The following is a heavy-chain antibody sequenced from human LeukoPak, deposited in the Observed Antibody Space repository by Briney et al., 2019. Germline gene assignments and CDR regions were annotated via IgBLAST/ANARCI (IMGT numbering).Heavy chain of an antibody. V-gene: IGHV3-30*18. CDR2: ISYDGSNK. CDR3: AKDRFTDVDKGPFDY. J-gene: IGHJ4*02. D-gene: IGHD5-12*01. Sequence: GRSLRLSCAASGFTFSSYGMHWVRQAPGKGLEWVAVISYDGSNKYYADSVKGRFTIFRDNSKNTLYLQMNSLRAEDTAVYYCAKDRFTDVDKGPFDYWGQGTLVTVSS. CDR1: GFTFSSYG.